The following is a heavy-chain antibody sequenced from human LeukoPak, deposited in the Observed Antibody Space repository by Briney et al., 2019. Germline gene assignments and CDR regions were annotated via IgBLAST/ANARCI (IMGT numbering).Heavy chain of an antibody. CDR1: GFTFSSYA. CDR3: AKDLAAAGWAGHNAFDI. D-gene: IGHD6-13*01. Sequence: GGSLRLSCAASGFTFSSYAMSWVRQAPGKGLEWVSAISGSGGSTYYADSVKGRFTISRDNSKNTLYLQMNSLRAEDTAVYYWAKDLAAAGWAGHNAFDIWGQGTMVTVSS. CDR2: ISGSGGST. J-gene: IGHJ3*02. V-gene: IGHV3-23*01.